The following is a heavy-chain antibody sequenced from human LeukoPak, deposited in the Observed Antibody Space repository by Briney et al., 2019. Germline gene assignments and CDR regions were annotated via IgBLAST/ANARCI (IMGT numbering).Heavy chain of an antibody. CDR3: ARDLRSGSDPPPFDY. V-gene: IGHV1-18*04. CDR2: ISVYSGNT. J-gene: IGHJ4*02. Sequence: ASVKVSCKASGYTFTNYGISWVRQAPGQGLEWMGWISVYSGNTNNAENLQGRVTVTTDTSTNTAYMELRSLRSDDTAVYYCARDLRSGSDPPPFDYWGQGTLVTVSS. D-gene: IGHD5-12*01. CDR1: GYTFTNYG.